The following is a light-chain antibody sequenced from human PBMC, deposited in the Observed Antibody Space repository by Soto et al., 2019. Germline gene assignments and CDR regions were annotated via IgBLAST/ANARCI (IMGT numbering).Light chain of an antibody. Sequence: DIQMTQSPSTVSASVGDRVTITCRASQSISKWLAWYHQKPVKAXXXLXXNXSXLKSEVPSRFSGSGSGTEFTLTISSLQPDDFATYYCQQYNGLITFGQGTRLEIK. CDR2: NXS. CDR3: QQYNGLIT. V-gene: IGKV1-5*03. CDR1: QSISKW. J-gene: IGKJ5*01.